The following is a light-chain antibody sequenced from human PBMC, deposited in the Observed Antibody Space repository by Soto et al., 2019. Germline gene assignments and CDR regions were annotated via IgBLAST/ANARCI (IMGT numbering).Light chain of an antibody. CDR1: QGISSY. J-gene: IGKJ1*01. V-gene: IGKV1-8*01. CDR2: AAS. Sequence: AIRMTQSPSSLSASTGDRVTITCRASQGISSYLAWYQQKPGKAPKLLIYAASTLQSGVPSRFSGSGSGTECTLTISCLQSEEFATYYCQQYYSSPRPFGQGTKVEIK. CDR3: QQYYSSPRP.